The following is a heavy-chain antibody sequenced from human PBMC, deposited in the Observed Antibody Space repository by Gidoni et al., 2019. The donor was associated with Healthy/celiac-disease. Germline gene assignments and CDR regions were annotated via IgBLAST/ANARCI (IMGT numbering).Heavy chain of an antibody. CDR1: GFTFSSYS. CDR3: ARDSGAARPNY. D-gene: IGHD6-6*01. CDR2: ISSSSSYI. V-gene: IGHV3-21*01. J-gene: IGHJ4*02. Sequence: EVQLVESGGGLVKPGGSLRLSGAASGFTFSSYSMNWVRQAPGKGLECVSSISSSSSYIYYADSVKGRFTISRDNAKNSLYLQMNSLRAEDTAVYYCARDSGAARPNYWGQGTLVTVSS.